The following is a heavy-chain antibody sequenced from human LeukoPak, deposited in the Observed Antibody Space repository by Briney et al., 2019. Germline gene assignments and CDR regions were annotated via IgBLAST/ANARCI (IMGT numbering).Heavy chain of an antibody. J-gene: IGHJ6*03. D-gene: IGHD1-14*01. CDR2: FDPEDGET. Sequence: ASLKVSCKVSGYTLTELSMHCVRQAPGKGVEWMVGFDPEDGETIYAQKFQGRVTMTEDTSTDTAYMELSSLRSEDTAVHDCATSGTNPTSYYYYMDVWGKGTTVTVSS. CDR3: ATSGTNPTSYYYYMDV. V-gene: IGHV1-24*01. CDR1: GYTLTELS.